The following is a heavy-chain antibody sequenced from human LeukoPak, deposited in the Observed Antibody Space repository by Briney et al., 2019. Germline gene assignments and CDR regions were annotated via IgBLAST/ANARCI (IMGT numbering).Heavy chain of an antibody. Sequence: GRSLRLSCAASGFTFSSYAMHWVRQAPGKGLEWVAVISYDGSNKYYADSVKGRFTISRDNSKNTLYLQMNSLRAEDTAVYYCARGRRRGGSTSCYHYWGQGTLVTVSS. D-gene: IGHD2-2*01. J-gene: IGHJ4*02. CDR2: ISYDGSNK. V-gene: IGHV3-30-3*01. CDR3: ARGRRRGGSTSCYHY. CDR1: GFTFSSYA.